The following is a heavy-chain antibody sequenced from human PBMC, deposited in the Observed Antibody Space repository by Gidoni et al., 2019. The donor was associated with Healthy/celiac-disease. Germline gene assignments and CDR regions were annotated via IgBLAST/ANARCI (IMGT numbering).Heavy chain of an antibody. CDR2: ISYDGSKK. J-gene: IGHJ4*02. Sequence: QVQLVESGGGVVQPGSSLRLSCAASGFTFSSYGMHWVPQAPGKGLEWVAVISYDGSKKYYADSVKGRFTISRDNSKNTLYLQMNSLRAEGKAVYYCAKAHRGVRSHFDYWGQGTLVTVSS. V-gene: IGHV3-30*18. D-gene: IGHD3-10*01. CDR1: GFTFSSYG. CDR3: AKAHRGVRSHFDY.